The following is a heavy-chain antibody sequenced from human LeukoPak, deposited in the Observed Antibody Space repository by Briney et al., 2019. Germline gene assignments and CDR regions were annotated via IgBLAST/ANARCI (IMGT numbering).Heavy chain of an antibody. CDR1: GGSISSYY. CDR2: IYYSGIT. J-gene: IGHJ3*01. CDR3: ARAGRWEGRPHAFDL. D-gene: IGHD1-26*01. Sequence: SETLSLTCTVSGGSISSYYWNWIRQPPGKGLEWIGYIYYSGITNYNPSLKSRVTISVDTSKSQFSLKLSSVTAADTAVYYCARAGRWEGRPHAFDLWSQGTMVTVSS. V-gene: IGHV4-59*01.